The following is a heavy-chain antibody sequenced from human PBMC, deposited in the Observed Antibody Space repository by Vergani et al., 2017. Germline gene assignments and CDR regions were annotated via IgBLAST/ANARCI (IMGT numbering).Heavy chain of an antibody. CDR1: GFTFSSYS. CDR2: ISSSSSYI. CDR3: AKDEGRWFGFYNWFDP. Sequence: EVQLVESGGGLIKPGGSLRLSCAASGFTFSSYSMNWVRQAPGKGLEWVSSISSSSSYIYYADSVKGRFTISRDNAKNSLYLQMNSLRAEDTAVYYCAKDEGRWFGFYNWFDPWGQGTLVTVSS. J-gene: IGHJ5*02. V-gene: IGHV3-21*01. D-gene: IGHD3-10*01.